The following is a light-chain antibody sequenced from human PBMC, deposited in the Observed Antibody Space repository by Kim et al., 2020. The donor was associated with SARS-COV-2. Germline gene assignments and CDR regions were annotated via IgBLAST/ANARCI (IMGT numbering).Light chain of an antibody. CDR2: DND. CDR3: ATWDSRPSAVV. V-gene: IGLV1-51*01. CDR1: RSNMGINS. Sequence: GRRVTLSCSGGRSNMGINSVSWYRQLPGTAPKVLICDNDKRPSGIPDRFSGSKSGTSATLAITGLQTGDEADYYCATWDSRPSAVVFGGGTQLTVL. J-gene: IGLJ2*01.